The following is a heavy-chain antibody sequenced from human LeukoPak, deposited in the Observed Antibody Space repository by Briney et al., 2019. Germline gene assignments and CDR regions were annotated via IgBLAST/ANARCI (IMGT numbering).Heavy chain of an antibody. CDR1: GGSISSGDYY. CDR3: ARDVKVDCSSTSCAENYYYYYGMDV. D-gene: IGHD2-2*01. V-gene: IGHV4-30-4*01. CDR2: IYYSGST. Sequence: SETLSLTCTVYGGSISSGDYYWSWIRQPPGKGLEWIGYIYYSGSTYYNPSLKSRVTISVDTSKNQFSLKLSSVTAADTAVYYCARDVKVDCSSTSCAENYYYYYGMDVWGQGTTVTVSS. J-gene: IGHJ6*02.